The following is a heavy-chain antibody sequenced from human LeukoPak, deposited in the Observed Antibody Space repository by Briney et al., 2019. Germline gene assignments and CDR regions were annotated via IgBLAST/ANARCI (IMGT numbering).Heavy chain of an antibody. Sequence: GGSLRLSCAASGFTFSNYWMTWVRQAPGKGLEWVSGINWRGDTTAYADSVKGRFTISRDNAKNSLYLQMNSLTDEDTALYYCARDYNDHTNSLIDYWGQGTLVTVSS. J-gene: IGHJ4*02. CDR2: INWRGDTT. D-gene: IGHD3-16*01. V-gene: IGHV3-20*04. CDR1: GFTFSNYW. CDR3: ARDYNDHTNSLIDY.